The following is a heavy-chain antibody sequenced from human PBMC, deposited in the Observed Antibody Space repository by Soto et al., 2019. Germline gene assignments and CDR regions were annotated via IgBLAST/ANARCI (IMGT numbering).Heavy chain of an antibody. Sequence: QVQVVESGGGVVQPGRSLRLSCVASGFAFTNYGMHWVRQAPGKGLEWVAFVSNDGSRKYYADSVKGRFTISRDNSENTIYLQMTSLRREDTAVFYCARDVAMPSGLGLGYWGQGALVTVSS. CDR3: ARDVAMPSGLGLGY. D-gene: IGHD6-25*01. V-gene: IGHV3-30*03. CDR2: VSNDGSRK. CDR1: GFAFTNYG. J-gene: IGHJ4*02.